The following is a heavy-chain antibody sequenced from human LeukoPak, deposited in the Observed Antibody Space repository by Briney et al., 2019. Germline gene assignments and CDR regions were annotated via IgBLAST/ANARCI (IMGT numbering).Heavy chain of an antibody. D-gene: IGHD3-3*01. Sequence: SETLSLTCTVSGGSISSSSYSWGWIRQPPGKGLEWIGSIYYSGSTYYNPSLKSRVTISVDTSKNQFSLKLSSVTAADTAVYYCACFNYDFFRFDIWGQGTMVTVSS. V-gene: IGHV4-39*01. CDR3: ACFNYDFFRFDI. J-gene: IGHJ3*02. CDR1: GGSISSSSYS. CDR2: IYYSGST.